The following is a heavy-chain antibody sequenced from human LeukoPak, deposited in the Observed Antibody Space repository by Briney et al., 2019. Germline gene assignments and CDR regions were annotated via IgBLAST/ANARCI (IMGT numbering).Heavy chain of an antibody. V-gene: IGHV4-59*01. J-gene: IGHJ6*02. D-gene: IGHD3-10*01. CDR3: ARPSGDYYGMDV. CDR1: GGSISSYY. CDR2: IYYSGST. Sequence: SETLSLTCTVPGGSISSYYWSWIRQPPGKGLEWIGYIYYSGSTNYNPSLKSRVTISVDTSKNQFSLKLSSVTAADTAVYYCARPSGDYYGMDVWGQGTTVTVSS.